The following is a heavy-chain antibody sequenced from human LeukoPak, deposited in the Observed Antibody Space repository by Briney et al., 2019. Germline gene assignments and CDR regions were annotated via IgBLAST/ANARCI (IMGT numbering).Heavy chain of an antibody. CDR3: ARGAREGGFDY. CDR1: GGTFSSYA. J-gene: IGHJ4*02. CDR2: IIPILGIA. Sequence: SVKVSCKASGGTFSSYAISWVRQAPGQGLEWMGRIIPILGIANYAQKFQGRVTITADKSTSTAYMGLSSLRSEDTAVYYCARGAREGGFDYWGQGTLVTVSS. V-gene: IGHV1-69*04. D-gene: IGHD3-16*01.